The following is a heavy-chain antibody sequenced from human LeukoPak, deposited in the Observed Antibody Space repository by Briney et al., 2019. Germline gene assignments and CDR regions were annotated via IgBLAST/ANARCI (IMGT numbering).Heavy chain of an antibody. J-gene: IGHJ4*02. D-gene: IGHD6-19*01. CDR2: IYSGGST. V-gene: IGHV3-53*01. CDR1: GFTVSSNY. CDR3: ARGPAVAGSVDY. Sequence: GGSLRLSCAASGFTVSSNYMSWVRQAPGKGLERVSVIYSGGSTYYADSVKGRFTISRDNSKNTLYLQMNSLRAEDTAVYYCARGPAVAGSVDYWGPGTLVTVSS.